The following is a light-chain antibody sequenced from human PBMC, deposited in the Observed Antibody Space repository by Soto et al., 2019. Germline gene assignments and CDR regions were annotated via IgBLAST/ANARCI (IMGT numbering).Light chain of an antibody. V-gene: IGLV1-40*01. J-gene: IGLJ1*01. Sequence: QSVLTQPPSASGAPGQRVTISCTGSSSNIGAGYDVHWYQQLPGTAPKLLIYDNSNRPSGVPDRFSGSKSGTSASLAITGLQAEDEADYYCQSYDSSLSEYVFGTGTKVTVL. CDR2: DNS. CDR1: SSNIGAGYD. CDR3: QSYDSSLSEYV.